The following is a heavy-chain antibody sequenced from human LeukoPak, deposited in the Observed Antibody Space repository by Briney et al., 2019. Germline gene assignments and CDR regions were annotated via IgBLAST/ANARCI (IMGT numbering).Heavy chain of an antibody. V-gene: IGHV3-64*01. CDR3: ARDLLGASY. Sequence: PRGSLRLSCAASGFTFSSYAMHWVRQAPGKGLEYVSAISSNGGSTYYANSVKGRFTISRDNSKNTLYLQMGSLRAEDMAVYYCARDLLGASYWGQGTLVTVSS. J-gene: IGHJ4*02. CDR2: ISSNGGST. CDR1: GFTFSSYA.